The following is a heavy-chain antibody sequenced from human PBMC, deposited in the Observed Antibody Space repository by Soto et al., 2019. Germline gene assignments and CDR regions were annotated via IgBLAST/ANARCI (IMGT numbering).Heavy chain of an antibody. CDR2: ISAYNGNT. D-gene: IGHD5-18*01. Sequence: ASVKVSCKASGYTFSRYGIMWVRQAAGQGLEWMGWISAYNGNTNSAEKLRGRLTMTTDASTTTAYMELRSLRSDDTAIYYCARDQVFRVLIHSNWSDPWGQGTRVTGSS. CDR1: GYTFSRYG. CDR3: ARDQVFRVLIHSNWSDP. V-gene: IGHV1-18*01. J-gene: IGHJ5*02.